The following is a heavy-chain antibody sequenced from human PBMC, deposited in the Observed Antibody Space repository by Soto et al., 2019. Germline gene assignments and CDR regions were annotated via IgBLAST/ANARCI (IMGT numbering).Heavy chain of an antibody. CDR2: ITDTGGDA. V-gene: IGHV3-23*01. CDR3: ARGSTDSYPGSRIFDF. D-gene: IGHD3-10*01. CDR1: GLTFGSRA. Sequence: GGSLRLSCVASGLTFGSRAMSWVRQAPGEGLQWVSTITDTGGDAKYADSVRGRFVISRDNSKKKLYLQITSLTAEDSAMYFCARGSTDSYPGSRIFDFWGRGTLVTVSS. J-gene: IGHJ4*02.